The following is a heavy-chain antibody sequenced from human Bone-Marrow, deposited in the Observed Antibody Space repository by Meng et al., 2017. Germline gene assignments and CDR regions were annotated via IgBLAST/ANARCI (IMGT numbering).Heavy chain of an antibody. J-gene: IGHJ5*02. Sequence: SVKVSCKASGYTFTSDGISWVRQAPGQGLEWMGWISAYNGNTNYAQKLQGRVTMTTDTSTSTAYMKLRSLRSDDTAVYSCARDILITWYYYGSGSPPRGRFDPWGQGTLVTVSS. D-gene: IGHD3-10*01. CDR2: ISAYNGNT. CDR1: GYTFTSDG. CDR3: ARDILITWYYYGSGSPPRGRFDP. V-gene: IGHV1-18*01.